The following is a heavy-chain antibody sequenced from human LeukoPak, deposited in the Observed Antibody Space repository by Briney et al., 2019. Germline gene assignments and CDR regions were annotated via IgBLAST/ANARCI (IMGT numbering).Heavy chain of an antibody. CDR2: INPSGGST. CDR1: GYTFTSYY. J-gene: IGHJ4*02. CDR3: ARVLIAVAAAFDY. V-gene: IGHV1-46*01. Sequence: GASVKVSCKASGYTFTSYYMHWVRQAPGQGLEWMGIINPSGGSTSYAQKFQGRVTMTRDTSTSTAYMELRSLRSDDTAVYYCARVLIAVAAAFDYWGQGTLVTVSS. D-gene: IGHD6-19*01.